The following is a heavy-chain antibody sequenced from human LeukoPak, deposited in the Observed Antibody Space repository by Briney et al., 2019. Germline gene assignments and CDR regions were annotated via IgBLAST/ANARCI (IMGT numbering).Heavy chain of an antibody. J-gene: IGHJ4*02. D-gene: IGHD6-19*01. CDR1: GYSFTSYW. CDR3: ARRNSSGWYY. CDR2: FYPGDSHT. V-gene: IGHV5-51*01. Sequence: PGESLKISCKASGYSFTSYWIGWVRQMPGKGLEWMGIFYPGDSHTKYSPSFQGLVTISADKSISTAYLQWSSLKASDTAMYYCARRNSSGWYYWGQGTLVTVSS.